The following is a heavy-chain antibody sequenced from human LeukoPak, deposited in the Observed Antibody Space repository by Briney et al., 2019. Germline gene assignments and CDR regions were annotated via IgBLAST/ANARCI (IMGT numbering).Heavy chain of an antibody. D-gene: IGHD2-15*01. CDR3: TTPQYYCSGGSCLDAFDI. CDR1: GFTFSNAW. CDR2: IKSKTDGGTT. V-gene: IGHV3-15*01. Sequence: GSLRLSCAASGFTFSNAWMSWVRQAPGRGLEWVGRIKSKTDGGTTDYAAPVKGRFTISRDDSKNTLYLQMNSLKTEDTAVYYCTTPQYYCSGGSCLDAFDIWGQGTMVTVSS. J-gene: IGHJ3*02.